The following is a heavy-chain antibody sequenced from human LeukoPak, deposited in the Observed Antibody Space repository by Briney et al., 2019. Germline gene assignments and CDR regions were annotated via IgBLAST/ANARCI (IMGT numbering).Heavy chain of an antibody. CDR3: ARQSRFVVVTGYGFDV. CDR1: GVSISSSAYY. J-gene: IGHJ3*01. D-gene: IGHD2-21*02. V-gene: IGHV4-39*01. Sequence: SETLSLTCTVSGVSISSSAYYWGWIRQPPGKGLEWIGRFYYSGSTYDNPSLKSRVTISVDTSKNRFSLKLSSVTATDTAVYYCARQSRFVVVTGYGFDVWGQGTMDTVSS. CDR2: FYYSGST.